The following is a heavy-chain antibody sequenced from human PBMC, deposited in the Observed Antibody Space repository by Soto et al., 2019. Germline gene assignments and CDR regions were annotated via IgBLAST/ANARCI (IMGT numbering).Heavy chain of an antibody. Sequence: GGSLRLSCVASGFGFSSVYMNWVRQAPGRGLEWVGRIRSQTAGGTADYAAPVKDRFTISRDDSTNTLYLQLRGLKTEDTGVYYGSTGYYDITFPFDHWGQGTLVTVSS. CDR1: GFGFSSVY. CDR3: STGYYDITFPFDH. V-gene: IGHV3-15*07. J-gene: IGHJ4*02. D-gene: IGHD3-9*01. CDR2: IRSQTAGGTA.